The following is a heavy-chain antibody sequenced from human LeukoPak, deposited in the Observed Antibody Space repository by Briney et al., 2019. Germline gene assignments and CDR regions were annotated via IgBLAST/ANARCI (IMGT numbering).Heavy chain of an antibody. CDR1: GGTFSSYA. D-gene: IGHD1-26*01. V-gene: IGHV1-69*05. CDR3: ARDSSGSYYRLDP. CDR2: IIPIFGTA. Sequence: ASVKVSCKASGGTFSSYAISWVRQAPGQGLEWMGRIIPIFGTANYAQKFQGRVTITTDESTSTAYMELSSLRCEDTAVYYCARDSSGSYYRLDPWGQGTLVTVSS. J-gene: IGHJ5*02.